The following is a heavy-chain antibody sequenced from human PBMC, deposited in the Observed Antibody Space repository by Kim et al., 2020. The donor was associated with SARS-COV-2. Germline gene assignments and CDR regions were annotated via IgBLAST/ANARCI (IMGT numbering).Heavy chain of an antibody. CDR3: ARSGAYSYYGMDV. CDR2: IYSGGST. Sequence: GGSLRLSCAASGFTISRNYMNWVRQAPGEGLEWVSVIYSGGSTLYADSVKGRFTVSRDISKSTVYLQMNSLRADDTAVYYSARSGAYSYYGMDVWGQGTTVTVSS. V-gene: IGHV3-53*01. J-gene: IGHJ6*02. D-gene: IGHD4-4*01. CDR1: GFTISRNY.